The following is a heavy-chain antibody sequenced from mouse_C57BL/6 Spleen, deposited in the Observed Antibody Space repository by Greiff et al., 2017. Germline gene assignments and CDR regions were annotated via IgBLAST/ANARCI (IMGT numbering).Heavy chain of an antibody. J-gene: IGHJ4*01. CDR3: ARDIAAVVATDDAMDY. D-gene: IGHD1-1*01. CDR1: GYAFSSYW. V-gene: IGHV1-80*01. CDR2: IYPGDGDT. Sequence: VQLQQSGAELVKPGASVKISCKASGYAFSSYWMNWVKQRPGKGLEWIGQIYPGDGDTNYNGKFKGKATLTGDKSSSTAYMQLSSLTSEASAVYFCARDIAAVVATDDAMDYWGQGTTVTVSS.